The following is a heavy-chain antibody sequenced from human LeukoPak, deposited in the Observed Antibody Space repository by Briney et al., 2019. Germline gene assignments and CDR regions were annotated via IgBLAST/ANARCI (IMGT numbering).Heavy chain of an antibody. Sequence: GGSLRLSCAASGFTVNNNYMNWVRQAPGKGLEWVSVIYAGGETYYADSVRGRFTISRDASTLYLQMNSLRAEDTAVYYCARGQPPWVYGSGSFYHFDYWGQGTMVTVSS. CDR3: ARGQPPWVYGSGSFYHFDY. V-gene: IGHV3-66*01. CDR2: IYAGGET. CDR1: GFTVNNNY. J-gene: IGHJ4*02. D-gene: IGHD3-10*01.